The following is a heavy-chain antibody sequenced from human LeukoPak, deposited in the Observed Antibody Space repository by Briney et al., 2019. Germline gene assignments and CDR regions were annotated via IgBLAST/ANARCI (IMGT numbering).Heavy chain of an antibody. CDR1: GFTFSNYA. CDR3: AKHQQIYGDSLIDV. J-gene: IGHJ6*02. CDR2: XRGGGATT. Sequence: GGSLRLACAASGFTFSNYAMSWVRQPPGKGLEXXXXXRGGGATTYYADSVRGRFTISRDNANNTLSLQIHSLRAEDTAVYFCAKHQQIYGDSLIDVLGQGTTVTVSS. V-gene: IGHV3-23*01. D-gene: IGHD4-17*01.